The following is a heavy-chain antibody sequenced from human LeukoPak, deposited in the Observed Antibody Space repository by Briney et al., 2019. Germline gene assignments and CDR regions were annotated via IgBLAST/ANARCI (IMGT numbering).Heavy chain of an antibody. CDR3: ASALVESRNDAFDI. J-gene: IGHJ3*02. V-gene: IGHV4-4*07. CDR2: IYTSGST. CDR1: GGSISSYY. D-gene: IGHD1-14*01. Sequence: SETLSLTCTVSGGSISSYYWSWIRQPAGKGLEWIGRIYTSGSTNYNPSLKSRVTMSVDTSKNQFSLKLSSVTAADTAVYYCASALVESRNDAFDIWGQGTMVTVSS.